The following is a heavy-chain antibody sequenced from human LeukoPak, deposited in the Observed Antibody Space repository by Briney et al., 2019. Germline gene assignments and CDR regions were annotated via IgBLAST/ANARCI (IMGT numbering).Heavy chain of an antibody. Sequence: GASVKVSCKASGYTLTSYDINWVRQATGQGLEWMGWMNPNSGRTGYAQNFQGRITITRNTSISTAYMELSSLRSEDTAVYYCARSSSGWPEFDYWGQGTLVTVSS. D-gene: IGHD6-19*01. V-gene: IGHV1-8*01. CDR2: MNPNSGRT. J-gene: IGHJ4*02. CDR1: GYTLTSYD. CDR3: ARSSSGWPEFDY.